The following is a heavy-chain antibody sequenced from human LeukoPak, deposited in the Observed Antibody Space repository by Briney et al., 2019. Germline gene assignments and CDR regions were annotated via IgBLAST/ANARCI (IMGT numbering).Heavy chain of an antibody. CDR1: GGSFSGYY. CDR3: ARGRQNRFFVRIAAAGTVIDY. CDR2: INHSGST. Sequence: KSSETLSLTCAVYGGSFSGYYWSWIRQPPGKGLEWIGEINHSGSTNYNPSLKSRVTISVDTSRTQFSLKLSSVTAADTAVYYCARGRQNRFFVRIAAAGTVIDYWGQGTLVTVSS. D-gene: IGHD6-13*01. J-gene: IGHJ4*02. V-gene: IGHV4-34*01.